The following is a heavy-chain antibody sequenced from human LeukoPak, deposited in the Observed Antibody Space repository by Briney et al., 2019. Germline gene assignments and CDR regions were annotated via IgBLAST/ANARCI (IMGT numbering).Heavy chain of an antibody. CDR2: FYYSGST. V-gene: IGHV4-39*01. J-gene: IGHJ4*02. CDR3: ARGRRDGYNLEYFDK. D-gene: IGHD5-24*01. CDR1: GGFITSSSYY. Sequence: PSETLSLTCTVSGGFITSSSYYWGWIRQPPGKGLQWIGSFYYSGSTYYNPSLKSRVTIYVDTSKNQFSLRLSSVTAADAAVYYCARGRRDGYNLEYFDKWGQGTLVTVSS.